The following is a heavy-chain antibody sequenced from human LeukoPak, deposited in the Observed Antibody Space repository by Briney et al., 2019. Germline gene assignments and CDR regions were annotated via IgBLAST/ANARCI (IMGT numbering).Heavy chain of an antibody. V-gene: IGHV4-39*01. CDR3: ARLDNYDLGCLDF. CDR1: GVPVIIDSQL. J-gene: IGHJ4*02. D-gene: IGHD3-10*02. Sequence: SETLTLTCIVSGVPVIIDSQLWVWLRQPPGQGLEWIATMLYTGSTYYNTSLKSRLTMSLDASKNQVSLNLYPVTAADTAVYYCARLDNYDLGCLDFWGQGILVTVSS. CDR2: MLYTGST.